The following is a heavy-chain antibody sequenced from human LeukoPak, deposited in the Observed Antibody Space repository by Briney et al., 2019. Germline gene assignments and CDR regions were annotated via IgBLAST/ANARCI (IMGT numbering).Heavy chain of an antibody. CDR2: INHSGST. CDR3: ARHLNSGSYPVDY. Sequence: SETLSLTCAVYGGSFSGYYWSWIRQPPGKGLEWIGEINHSGSTNYNPSLKSRVTMSVDTSKNQFSLKLSSVTAADTAVYYCARHLNSGSYPVDYWGQGTLVTVSS. D-gene: IGHD1-26*01. CDR1: GGSFSGYY. V-gene: IGHV4-34*01. J-gene: IGHJ4*02.